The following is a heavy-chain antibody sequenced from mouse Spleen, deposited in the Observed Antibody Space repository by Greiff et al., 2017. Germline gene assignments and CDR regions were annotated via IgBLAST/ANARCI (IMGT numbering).Heavy chain of an antibody. Sequence: VQLQQSGAELVRPGASVTLSCKASGYTFTDYEMHWVKQTPVHGLEWIGAIDPETGGTAYNQKFKGKAILTADKSSSTAYMELRSLTSEDSAVYYCTRPTGTGWFAYWGQGTLVTVSA. V-gene: IGHV1-15*01. CDR2: IDPETGGT. J-gene: IGHJ3*01. CDR1: GYTFTDYE. CDR3: TRPTGTGWFAY. D-gene: IGHD4-1*02.